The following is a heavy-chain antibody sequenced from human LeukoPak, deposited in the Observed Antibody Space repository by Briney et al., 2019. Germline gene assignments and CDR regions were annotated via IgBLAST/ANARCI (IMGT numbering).Heavy chain of an antibody. CDR1: GGSISSSSYY. CDR2: IYYSGST. J-gene: IGHJ4*02. CDR3: ARIRDYYDSSGYYGYCFDY. Sequence: SETPSLTCTVSGGSISSSSYYWGWIRQPPGKGLEWIGSIYYSGSTYYNPSLKSRVTISVDTSKNQFSLKLSSVTAADTAVYYCARIRDYYDSSGYYGYCFDYWGQGTLVTVSS. D-gene: IGHD3-22*01. V-gene: IGHV4-39*01.